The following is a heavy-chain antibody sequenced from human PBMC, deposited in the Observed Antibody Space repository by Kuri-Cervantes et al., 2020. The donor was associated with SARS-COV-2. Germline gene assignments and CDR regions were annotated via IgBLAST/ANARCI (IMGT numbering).Heavy chain of an antibody. D-gene: IGHD6-6*01. CDR1: GFTFSSYS. J-gene: IGHJ6*03. V-gene: IGHV3-21*01. CDR3: ARDGSRYSTSSFNYYYYMDV. Sequence: GGSLRLSCAASGFTFSSYSMNWVRQALGKGLEWVSFISSSSNYIYYADSLKGRFTISRDNAKNSLYLQMNSPRAEDTAVYYCARDGSRYSTSSFNYYYYMDVWGQGTTVTVSS. CDR2: ISSSSNYI.